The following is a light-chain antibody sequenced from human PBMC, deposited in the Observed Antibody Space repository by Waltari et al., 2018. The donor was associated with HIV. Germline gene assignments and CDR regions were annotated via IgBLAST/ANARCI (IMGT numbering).Light chain of an antibody. V-gene: IGLV1-40*01. CDR2: TNT. CDR3: QSYDSSLSASV. Sequence: QSVLSQPPSVSGAPGQRVTISCTGSTSNIGAGYDVHWYQLLPGTAPKLLIYTNTYRPSGVPGRFSGSKSDTSASLANTGLQAEDAADYYCQSYDSSLSASVFGGGTKLTVL. J-gene: IGLJ3*02. CDR1: TSNIGAGYD.